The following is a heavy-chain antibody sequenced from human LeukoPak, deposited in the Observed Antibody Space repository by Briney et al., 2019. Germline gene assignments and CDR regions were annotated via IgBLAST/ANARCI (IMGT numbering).Heavy chain of an antibody. CDR2: IIPIFGTA. V-gene: IGHV1-69*05. CDR1: GGTFSSYA. J-gene: IGHJ4*02. D-gene: IGHD3-3*01. Sequence: SVKVSCKASGGTFSSYAISWVRQAPGQGLGWMGRIIPIFGTANYAQKFQGRVTITTDESTSTAYMELSSLRSEDTAVYYCARGPPDFWSGYYTFDYWGQGTLVTVSS. CDR3: ARGPPDFWSGYYTFDY.